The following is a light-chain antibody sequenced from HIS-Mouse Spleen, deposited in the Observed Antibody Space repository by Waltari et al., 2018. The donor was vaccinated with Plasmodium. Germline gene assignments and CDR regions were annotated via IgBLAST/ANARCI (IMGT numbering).Light chain of an antibody. CDR2: GAS. J-gene: IGKJ3*01. CDR3: QQYNNWSFT. V-gene: IGKV3-20*01. Sequence: EIVLTQSPGTLSLSPGERATLSCRASQSVSSSYLAWYQQKPGQAPRLSIYGASSRATGIPDRFSGSGSGTDFTLTISRLEPEDFAVYYCQQYNNWSFTFGPGTKVDIK. CDR1: QSVSSSY.